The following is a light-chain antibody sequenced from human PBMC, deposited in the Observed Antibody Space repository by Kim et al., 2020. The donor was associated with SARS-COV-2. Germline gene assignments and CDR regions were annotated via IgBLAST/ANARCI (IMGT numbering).Light chain of an antibody. CDR1: QSIDSSF. V-gene: IGKV3-20*01. Sequence: VLTQSPDTLSLSPGDRATLSCRASQSIDSSFLAWYQQKPGQAPTLLIYDSSTTATGIPDRFTGSGSETDFTLTINRLEPEDFALYFCQYFGGSSYTFGQGTKLEI. J-gene: IGKJ2*01. CDR3: QYFGGSSYT. CDR2: DSS.